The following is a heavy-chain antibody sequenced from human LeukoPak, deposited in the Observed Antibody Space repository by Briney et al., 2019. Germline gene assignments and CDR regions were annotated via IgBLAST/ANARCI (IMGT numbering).Heavy chain of an antibody. Sequence: PSETLSLTCTVSSDSISSYYWSWIRQPPGKGLEWIGYIYYSGSTNYNPSLKSRVTISVDTSKNQFSLKLSSVTAADTAVYYCARLVGYGPLNYFDYWGQGTLVTVSS. D-gene: IGHD5-18*01. V-gene: IGHV4-59*01. CDR2: IYYSGST. CDR1: SDSISSYY. CDR3: ARLVGYGPLNYFDY. J-gene: IGHJ4*02.